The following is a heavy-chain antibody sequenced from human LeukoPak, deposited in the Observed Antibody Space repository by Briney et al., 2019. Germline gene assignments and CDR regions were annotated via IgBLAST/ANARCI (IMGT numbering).Heavy chain of an antibody. V-gene: IGHV3-64*01. CDR2: ISSNGGST. J-gene: IGHJ3*02. D-gene: IGHD3-10*01. CDR1: GFTFSSYA. CDR3: AKDRDGAFDI. Sequence: GGSLRLSCAASGFTFSSYAMHWVRQAPGKGLEYVSAISSNGGSTYYANSVKGRFTISRDNSKNTLYLQMGSLRAEDTAVYYCAKDRDGAFDIWGQGAMVTVSS.